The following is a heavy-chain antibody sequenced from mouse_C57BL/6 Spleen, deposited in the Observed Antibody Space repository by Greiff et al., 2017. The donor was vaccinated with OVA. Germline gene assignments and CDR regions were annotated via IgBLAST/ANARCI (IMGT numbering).Heavy chain of an antibody. CDR3: ARSLITTRNWFAY. CDR1: GYSFTDYN. V-gene: IGHV1-39*01. D-gene: IGHD1-2*01. Sequence: EVQLQQSGPELVKPGASVKISCKASGYSFTDYNMNWVKQSNGKSLEWIGVLNPNYGTTSYNQKFKGKATLTVDQSSSTSYMQLNSLTSEDAAVYYGARSLITTRNWFAYWGQGTLVTVSA. CDR2: LNPNYGTT. J-gene: IGHJ3*01.